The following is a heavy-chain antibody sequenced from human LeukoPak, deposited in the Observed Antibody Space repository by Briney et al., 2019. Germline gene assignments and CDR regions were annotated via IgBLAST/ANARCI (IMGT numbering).Heavy chain of an antibody. J-gene: IGHJ4*02. CDR3: ARGLDSSGPGYYFDY. V-gene: IGHV4-34*01. CDR2: INQSGST. Sequence: KPSETLSLTCAVYGGSFSGYYWSWIRQPPGKGLEWIGEINQSGSTNYNPSLKSRVTISVDTSKNQFSLKLSSVTAADTAVYYCARGLDSSGPGYYFDYWGQGTLVTVSS. CDR1: GGSFSGYY. D-gene: IGHD3-22*01.